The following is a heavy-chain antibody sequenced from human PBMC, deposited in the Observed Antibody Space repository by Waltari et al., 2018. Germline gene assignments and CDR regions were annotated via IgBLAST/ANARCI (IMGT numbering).Heavy chain of an antibody. CDR2: IYYSGST. Sequence: QLQLQESGPGLVKPSETLSLTCTVSGGSISSSSYYWGWIRQPPGKGLEWIGSIYYSGSTYYSPSLKSRVTISVDTSKNQFSLKLSSVTAADTAVYYCARGIVVVIAPNFDYWGQGTLVTVSS. CDR1: GGSISSSSYY. CDR3: ARGIVVVIAPNFDY. V-gene: IGHV4-39*07. J-gene: IGHJ4*02. D-gene: IGHD2-21*01.